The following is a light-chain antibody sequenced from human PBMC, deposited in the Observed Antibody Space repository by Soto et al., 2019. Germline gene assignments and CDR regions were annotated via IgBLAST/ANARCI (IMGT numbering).Light chain of an antibody. J-gene: IGLJ2*01. CDR2: AVS. V-gene: IGLV2-14*03. Sequence: QSVLTQPASVSGSPGQSITISCTGTSSDIGDHNSVSWYLQQPGKAPKLMIYAVSNRPSGVSNRFSGSKSGNTASLTISGLQAEDEADYYCSSYTTSTPVIFGGGTKLTVL. CDR1: SSDIGDHNS. CDR3: SSYTTSTPVI.